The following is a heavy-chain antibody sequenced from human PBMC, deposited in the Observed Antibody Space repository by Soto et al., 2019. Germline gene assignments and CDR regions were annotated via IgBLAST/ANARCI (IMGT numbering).Heavy chain of an antibody. CDR1: SASFSGYY. J-gene: IGHJ5*02. CDR3: ARASLWVGQSSTGFDT. CDR2: INQSGSN. V-gene: IGHV4-34*01. Sequence: SEPLSLNWAVYSASFSGYYCSWIRQPPRKGLEWIGEINQSGSNNYNPSLKSRVTISVNTSKYQFSLKLSSVTAADTAVYYCARASLWVGQSSTGFDTWCQGDLVPVSA. D-gene: IGHD2-15*01.